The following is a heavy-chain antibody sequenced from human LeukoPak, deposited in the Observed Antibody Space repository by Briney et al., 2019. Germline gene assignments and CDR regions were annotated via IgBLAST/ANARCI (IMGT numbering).Heavy chain of an antibody. CDR2: ISAYNGNT. CDR3: ARGTCSGGSCYWAPGY. D-gene: IGHD2-15*01. CDR1: GYTFTSYG. V-gene: IGHV1-18*01. Sequence: GASVKVSCKASGYTFTSYGISWVRQAPGQGVEWMGWISAYNGNTNYAQKLQGRVTMTTDTSTSTAYMELRSLRSDDTAVYYCARGTCSGGSCYWAPGYWGQGTLVTVSS. J-gene: IGHJ4*02.